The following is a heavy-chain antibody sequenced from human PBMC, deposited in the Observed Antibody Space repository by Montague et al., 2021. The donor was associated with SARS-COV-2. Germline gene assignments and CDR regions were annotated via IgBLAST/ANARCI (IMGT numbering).Heavy chain of an antibody. CDR2: LSGSSTHK. Sequence: SLRLSCAASGFTFSNYFMNWVRQAPGQGLEWVSSLSGSSTHKYYSDSLKGRFTISRDNAKNSLYLQINSLRAEDTAVYSCTKGGRNFYELDGFDSWGQGTPVTVSS. D-gene: IGHD3-3*01. CDR1: GFTFSNYF. CDR3: TKGGRNFYELDGFDS. V-gene: IGHV3-21*01. J-gene: IGHJ4*02.